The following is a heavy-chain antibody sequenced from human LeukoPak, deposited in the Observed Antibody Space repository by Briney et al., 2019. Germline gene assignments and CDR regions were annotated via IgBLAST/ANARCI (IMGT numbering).Heavy chain of an antibody. D-gene: IGHD3-22*01. CDR2: IYTSGST. CDR1: GGSISSYY. V-gene: IGHV4-4*07. Sequence: PETLSLTCTVSGGSISSYYWSWIRQPAGKGREGIGRIYTSGSTNYNPPLKSRVTMSVATSKNQFSLKLSSVTAADTAVYYCARSYYDSSGYYYIWDYWGQGTLVTVSS. CDR3: ARSYYDSSGYYYIWDY. J-gene: IGHJ4*02.